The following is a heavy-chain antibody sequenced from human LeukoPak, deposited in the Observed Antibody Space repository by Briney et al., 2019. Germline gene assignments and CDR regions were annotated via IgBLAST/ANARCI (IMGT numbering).Heavy chain of an antibody. Sequence: PSETLSLTCTVSGGSISNYHWSWIRQPAGKGLEWIGQIHTSGSTNYNPPLKSRVTMSIGTTEDQVSLTIRSVIAADTAFYYCARRDISSGWSFDYWGQGTLVTVSS. V-gene: IGHV4-4*07. CDR1: GGSISNYH. CDR2: IHTSGST. D-gene: IGHD6-19*01. J-gene: IGHJ4*02. CDR3: ARRDISSGWSFDY.